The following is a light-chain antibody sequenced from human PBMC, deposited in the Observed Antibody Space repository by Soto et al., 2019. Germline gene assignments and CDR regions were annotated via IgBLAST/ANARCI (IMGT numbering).Light chain of an antibody. CDR2: DVS. CDR3: SSYTSSSTLEV. Sequence: QSALTQPASVSGSPGQSLTSSCTGDSSDFGGYNYVSWYQQHPGKAPKLMIYDVSNRPSGVSNRFSGSKSGNTASLTISGLQAEDEADYYGSSYTSSSTLEVFGAGTKDTVL. CDR1: SSDFGGYNY. V-gene: IGLV2-14*01. J-gene: IGLJ1*01.